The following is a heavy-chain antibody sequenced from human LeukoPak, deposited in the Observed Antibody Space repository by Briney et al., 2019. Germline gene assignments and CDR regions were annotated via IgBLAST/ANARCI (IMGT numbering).Heavy chain of an antibody. Sequence: GGSLRLSCAASGFIFSDYCMNWIRQAPGKGLEWVSYISSSGSTIYYADSVKGRFTISRDNAKNSLFLQMNSLRAEDTAVYYCARADRNYYMDVWGKGTTVTVSS. CDR3: ARADRNYYMDV. V-gene: IGHV3-11*04. CDR1: GFIFSDYC. CDR2: ISSSGSTI. J-gene: IGHJ6*03.